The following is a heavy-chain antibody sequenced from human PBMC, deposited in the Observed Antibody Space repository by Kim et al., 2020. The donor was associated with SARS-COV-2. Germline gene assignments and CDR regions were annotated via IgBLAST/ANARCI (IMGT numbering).Heavy chain of an antibody. J-gene: IGHJ4*02. D-gene: IGHD3-3*01. V-gene: IGHV3-23*01. CDR3: AKDPHYDFWSGYVFDY. Sequence: SVKGRFTISRDKSKNTLYLQMNSLRAEDTAVYYCAKDPHYDFWSGYVFDYWGQGTLVTVSS.